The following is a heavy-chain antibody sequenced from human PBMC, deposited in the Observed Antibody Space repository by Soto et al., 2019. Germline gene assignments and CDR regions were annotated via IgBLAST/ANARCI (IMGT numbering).Heavy chain of an antibody. CDR3: AKGVAGWYYFDY. V-gene: IGHV3-9*01. D-gene: IGHD3-3*01. CDR1: GFTFDDYA. J-gene: IGHJ4*02. CDR2: ISWNRGSI. Sequence: EVRLVESGGGLVQPGRSLRLSCAASGFTFDDYAMHWVRQAPGKGLEWVSGISWNRGSIGYADSVKGRFTISRDNAKKSLYLQMNSLSAEDTALYYCAKGVAGWYYFDYWGQGTLVTVSS.